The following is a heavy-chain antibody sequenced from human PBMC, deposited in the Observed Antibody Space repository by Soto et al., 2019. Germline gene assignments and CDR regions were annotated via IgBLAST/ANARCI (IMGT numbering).Heavy chain of an antibody. CDR2: TYHSGTT. CDR3: AREVNSSPARGPNWFDP. CDR1: GDSINNSHW. D-gene: IGHD6-13*01. V-gene: IGHV4-4*02. Sequence: QVQLQESGPGLVQPSGTLSLTCAVSGDSINNSHWWSWVRQTPVKGLEWIGETYHSGTTNYNPSLKTRVTISIDKSKNQFCLKMNSVTAADTAVYYCAREVNSSPARGPNWFDPWGQGTLVTVSS. J-gene: IGHJ5*02.